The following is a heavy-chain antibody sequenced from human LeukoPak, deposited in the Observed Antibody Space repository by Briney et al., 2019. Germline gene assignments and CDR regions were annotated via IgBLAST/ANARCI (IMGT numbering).Heavy chain of an antibody. CDR3: ATGGGNYGMDV. J-gene: IGHJ6*02. CDR1: GYTLTELS. D-gene: IGHD3-10*01. Sequence: ASVNVSCKVSGYTLTELSMHWVRQAPGKGLEWMGGFDPEDSETIYAQKFQGRVTMTEDTSTDTAYMELSSMRSEDTAVYYCATGGGNYGMDVWGQGTTVTVSS. V-gene: IGHV1-24*01. CDR2: FDPEDSET.